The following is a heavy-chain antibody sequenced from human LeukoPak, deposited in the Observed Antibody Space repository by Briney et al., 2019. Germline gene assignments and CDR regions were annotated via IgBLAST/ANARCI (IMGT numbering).Heavy chain of an antibody. CDR2: INPNYGGT. V-gene: IGHV1-2*02. J-gene: IGHJ3*01. CDR1: GYTFTDYY. D-gene: IGHD3-22*01. Sequence: ASVKVSCKASGYTFTDYYMHWVRQAPGQGLEWMGWINPNYGGTNYAQKFPGRVTMTRDTSISTAYMELSGLRSDDTAVYYCARELGDSSEGGAFDVWGQGTMVSVFS. CDR3: ARELGDSSEGGAFDV.